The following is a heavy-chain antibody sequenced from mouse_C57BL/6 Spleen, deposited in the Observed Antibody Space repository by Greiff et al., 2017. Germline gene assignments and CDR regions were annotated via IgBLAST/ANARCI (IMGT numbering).Heavy chain of an antibody. J-gene: IGHJ4*01. CDR2: IDPSDSET. CDR1: GYTFTSYW. CDR3: ARRYYGSSAMDY. D-gene: IGHD1-1*01. Sequence: QVQLQQPGAELVRPGSSVKLSCKASGYTFTSYWMHWVKLRPIQGLEWIGNIDPSDSETHYNQKFKDKATLTVDKSSSTAYMQLSSLTSEDSAVYYCARRYYGSSAMDYWGQGTSVTVSS. V-gene: IGHV1-52*01.